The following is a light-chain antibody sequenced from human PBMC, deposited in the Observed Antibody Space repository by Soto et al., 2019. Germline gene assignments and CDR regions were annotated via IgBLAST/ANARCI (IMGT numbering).Light chain of an antibody. V-gene: IGKV1-27*01. CDR2: GAS. CDR3: QKYDDDPPT. Sequence: DIQMTQSPSSLSASVGDRVTMTCRASQGIGTYLAWYQQEPGKVPKLLLYGASTLQSGVPSRFSGSGAGTDFTLTISSLQPEDIGTYYCQKYDDDPPTFGGGTKVEIK. CDR1: QGIGTY. J-gene: IGKJ4*01.